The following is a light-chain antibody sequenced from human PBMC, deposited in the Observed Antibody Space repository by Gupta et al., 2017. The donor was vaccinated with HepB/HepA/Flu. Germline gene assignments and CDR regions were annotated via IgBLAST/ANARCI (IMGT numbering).Light chain of an antibody. CDR3: SSFTSSNSVI. V-gene: IGLV2-14*01. Sequence: QSALTQPASVSGSPGQSITISCTGTSSDVGGYNYVSWYQQHPGKVPKVMIYDVSNRPSGISSRFSGSKSGNTASLTISGLQAEDEADYYCSSFTSSNSVIFGGGTKLTVL. CDR1: SSDVGGYNY. J-gene: IGLJ2*01. CDR2: DVS.